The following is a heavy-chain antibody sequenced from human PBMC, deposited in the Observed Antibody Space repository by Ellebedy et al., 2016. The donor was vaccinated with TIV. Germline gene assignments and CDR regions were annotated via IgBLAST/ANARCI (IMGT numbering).Heavy chain of an antibody. Sequence: GESLKISCAASGFTFSSYGMHWVRQAPGKGLEWVANIKQDGSEKSYVDSVKGRFTISRDNAKNSLYLQMNSLRAEDTAVYYCSRHTEYALDYWGQGALVTVSS. CDR3: SRHTEYALDY. V-gene: IGHV3-7*01. J-gene: IGHJ4*02. CDR2: IKQDGSEK. D-gene: IGHD2-2*01. CDR1: GFTFSSYG.